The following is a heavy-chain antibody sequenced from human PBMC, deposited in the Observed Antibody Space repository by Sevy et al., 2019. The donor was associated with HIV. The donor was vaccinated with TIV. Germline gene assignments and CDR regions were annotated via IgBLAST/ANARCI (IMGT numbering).Heavy chain of an antibody. J-gene: IGHJ4*02. Sequence: GGSLRLSCAVSAFTFNSYVMSWVRQAPGKGLEWVSTISASGGYTYYADSVKGRLTISRDNSKNMAYLQMNSLRAEDTAIYYCAKETIRGYYWGQGTVVTVSS. CDR2: ISASGGYT. CDR3: AKETIRGYY. D-gene: IGHD6-25*01. V-gene: IGHV3-23*01. CDR1: AFTFNSYV.